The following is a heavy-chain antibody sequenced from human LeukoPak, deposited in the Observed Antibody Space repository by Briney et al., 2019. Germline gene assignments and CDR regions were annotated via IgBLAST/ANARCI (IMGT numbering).Heavy chain of an antibody. CDR3: AREVLGQNAFDI. CDR1: GGSFSGYY. V-gene: IGHV4-34*01. Sequence: SETLSLTCAVYGGSFSGYYWSWIRQPPGKGLEWIGEINHSGSTNYNPSLKSRVTISVDTSKNQFSLKLSSVTAADTAVYYCAREVLGQNAFDIWGQGTMVTVSS. CDR2: INHSGST. J-gene: IGHJ3*02.